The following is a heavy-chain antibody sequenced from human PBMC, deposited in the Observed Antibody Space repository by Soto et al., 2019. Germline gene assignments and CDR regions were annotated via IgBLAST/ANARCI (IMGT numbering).Heavy chain of an antibody. D-gene: IGHD1-1*01. CDR2: INPDGSNT. J-gene: IGHJ4*02. V-gene: IGHV3-74*01. Sequence: GGSLRLSCAASGFTFSGNWMHWVRQAPGKGLLWVSRINPDGSNTDYADSVKGRFAISRDNAKNTLYLQMNSLRAEDTAVYYCAGGIWNDNAYWGQGTLVTVSS. CDR1: GFTFSGNW. CDR3: AGGIWNDNAY.